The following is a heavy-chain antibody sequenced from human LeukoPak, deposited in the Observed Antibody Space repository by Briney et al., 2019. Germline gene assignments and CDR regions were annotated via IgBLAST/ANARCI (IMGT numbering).Heavy chain of an antibody. V-gene: IGHV4-59*11. CDR2: ISYSGNT. Sequence: SSETLCLTCTVSGGSITTHYWSWIRQAPGKALEWIGYISYSGNTYYNPFLKSRVTISRDMSKNQFSLKLTSVTAADTAVYYCARGGQDTNGYFIWFDTWGQGTLVTVSS. D-gene: IGHD2-8*01. J-gene: IGHJ5*02. CDR3: ARGGQDTNGYFIWFDT. CDR1: GGSITTHY.